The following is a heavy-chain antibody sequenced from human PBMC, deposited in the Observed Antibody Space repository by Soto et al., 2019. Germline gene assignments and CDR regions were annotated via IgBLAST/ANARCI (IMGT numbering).Heavy chain of an antibody. CDR3: AKDIRTYSSSAERGAFDI. D-gene: IGHD6-6*01. Sequence: PGGSLRLSCAASGFTFSSYAMSWVRQAPGKGLEWVSAISGSGGSTYYADSVKGRFTISRDNSKNTLYLQMNSLRAEDTAVYYCAKDIRTYSSSAERGAFDIWGQGTMVTVSS. CDR1: GFTFSSYA. V-gene: IGHV3-23*01. J-gene: IGHJ3*02. CDR2: ISGSGGST.